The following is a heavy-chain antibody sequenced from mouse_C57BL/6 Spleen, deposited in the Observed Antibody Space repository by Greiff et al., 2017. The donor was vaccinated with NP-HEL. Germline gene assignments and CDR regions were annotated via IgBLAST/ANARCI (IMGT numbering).Heavy chain of an antibody. Sequence: EVHLVESGGGLVKPGGSLKLSCAASGFTFSSYTMSWVRQTPEKRLEWVATISGGGGNTYYPDSVKGRFTISRDNAKNTLYLQMSSLRSEDTALYYCARQDGKGDYWGQGTTLTVSS. D-gene: IGHD1-1*01. CDR1: GFTFSSYT. CDR3: ARQDGKGDY. J-gene: IGHJ2*01. V-gene: IGHV5-9*01. CDR2: ISGGGGNT.